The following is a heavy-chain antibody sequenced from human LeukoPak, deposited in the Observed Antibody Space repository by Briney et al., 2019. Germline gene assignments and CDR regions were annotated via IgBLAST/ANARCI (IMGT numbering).Heavy chain of an antibody. J-gene: IGHJ3*02. D-gene: IGHD1-26*01. CDR1: GFTFSSYN. V-gene: IGHV3-48*04. CDR2: ISWSTTTI. CDR3: ARGHMVEATMDAFDI. Sequence: GGSLRLSCAASGFTFSSYNMNWVRQAPGKGLEWVSYISWSTTTIYYADSVKGRFTISRDNAKNSLYLQMNSLRAEDTAVYYCARGHMVEATMDAFDIWGQGTMVTVSS.